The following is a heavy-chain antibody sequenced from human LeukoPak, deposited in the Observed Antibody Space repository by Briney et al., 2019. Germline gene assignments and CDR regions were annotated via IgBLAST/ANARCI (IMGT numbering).Heavy chain of an antibody. J-gene: IGHJ6*04. V-gene: IGHV4-59*01. CDR2: IYYSGST. CDR1: GGSISSYH. Sequence: SETLSLTCTVSGGSISSYHWSWIRQPPGKGLEWIGYIYYSGSTNYNPSLKSRVTISVDTSKNQFSLKLSSVTAADTAVYYCARGSSWYKDYYYGMDVWGKGTTVTVSS. CDR3: ARGSSWYKDYYYGMDV. D-gene: IGHD6-13*01.